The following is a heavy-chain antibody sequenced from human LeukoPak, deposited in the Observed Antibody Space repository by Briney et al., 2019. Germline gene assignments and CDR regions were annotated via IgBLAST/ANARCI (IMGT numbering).Heavy chain of an antibody. CDR1: GFTFSDYY. CDR2: ISTRGSTI. J-gene: IGHJ2*01. V-gene: IGHV3-11*04. D-gene: IGHD1-7*01. CDR3: ARAGGGPTTLYWYFDI. Sequence: GGSLRLSCVASGFTFSDYYMSWIRQAPGKGLERLSYISTRGSTIYYADSVKGRFTISRDNSKNTMYMQMNSLRAEDTAVYYCARAGGGPTTLYWYFDIWGRGTLVTVSS.